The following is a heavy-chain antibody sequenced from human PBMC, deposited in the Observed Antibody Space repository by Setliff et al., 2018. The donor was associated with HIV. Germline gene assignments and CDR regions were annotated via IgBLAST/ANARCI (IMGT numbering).Heavy chain of an antibody. V-gene: IGHV3-30*02. CDR1: NFTFSFYG. CDR3: ARTLRKDKMIVVVHDAFDI. Sequence: GGSLRLSCAASNFTFSFYGMHWVRQAPGKGLEWVAFTPNDGSYKNYADSVKGRFTISRDNSKNTLYLQMNSLRAEDTAVYYCARTLRKDKMIVVVHDAFDIWGQGTMVTVSS. J-gene: IGHJ3*02. CDR2: TPNDGSYK. D-gene: IGHD3-22*01.